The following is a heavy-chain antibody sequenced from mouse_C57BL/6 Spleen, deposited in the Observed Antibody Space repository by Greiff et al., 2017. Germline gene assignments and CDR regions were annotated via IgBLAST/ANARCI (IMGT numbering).Heavy chain of an antibody. V-gene: IGHV1-15*01. CDR2: LDPETGGT. CDR1: GYTFTDYE. Sequence: QVQLQQSGAELVRPGASVTLSCKASGYTFTDYEMHWVKQTPVHGLEWIGALDPETGGTAYNQKFKGKAILTADKSSSTAYMELRSLTSEDSAVYYCTRGTTVVWYFDVWGTGTTVTVSS. CDR3: TRGTTVVWYFDV. D-gene: IGHD1-1*01. J-gene: IGHJ1*03.